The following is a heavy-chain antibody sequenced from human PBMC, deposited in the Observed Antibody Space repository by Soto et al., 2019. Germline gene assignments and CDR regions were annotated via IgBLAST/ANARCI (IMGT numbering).Heavy chain of an antibody. Sequence: GGSLRLSCAASGFTFSSNGMNWVRQAPGKGLEWISYITSSSGSTMYYADSVKGRFTISRDNAKNSVYLQMNSLRDEDTAVYYCARDLFYYYDSSGYPDYWGQGTLVTVSS. J-gene: IGHJ4*02. CDR1: GFTFSSNG. CDR3: ARDLFYYYDSSGYPDY. D-gene: IGHD3-22*01. CDR2: ITSSSGSTM. V-gene: IGHV3-48*02.